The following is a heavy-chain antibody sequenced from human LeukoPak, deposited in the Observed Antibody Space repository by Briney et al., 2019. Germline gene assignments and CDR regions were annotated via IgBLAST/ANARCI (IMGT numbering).Heavy chain of an antibody. Sequence: SVKVSCKASGGTFSSYAISWVRQAPGQGLEWMGGIIPIFGTANYAQKFQGRVTITTDESTSTAYMELSSLRSEDTAVYYCASFGPCSGGSCTRLDYWGQGTLVTVSS. CDR1: GGTFSSYA. J-gene: IGHJ4*02. V-gene: IGHV1-69*05. CDR3: ASFGPCSGGSCTRLDY. CDR2: IIPIFGTA. D-gene: IGHD2-15*01.